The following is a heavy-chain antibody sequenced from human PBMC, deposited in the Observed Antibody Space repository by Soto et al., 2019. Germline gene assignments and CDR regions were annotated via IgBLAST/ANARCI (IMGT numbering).Heavy chain of an antibody. CDR2: INHSGST. CDR3: ARGHSSSWYRGFYCWFDP. Sequence: SETLSLTCAVYGGSFSGYYWSLIRQPPGKGLEWIGEINHSGSTNYNPSLKSRVTISVDTSKNQFSLKLSSVTAADTAVYYCARGHSSSWYRGFYCWFDPWGQGTLVTVSS. V-gene: IGHV4-34*01. CDR1: GGSFSGYY. D-gene: IGHD6-13*01. J-gene: IGHJ5*02.